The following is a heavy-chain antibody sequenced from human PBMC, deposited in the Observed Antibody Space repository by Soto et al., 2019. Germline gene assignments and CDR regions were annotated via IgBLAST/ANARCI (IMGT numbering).Heavy chain of an antibody. CDR3: ARGGDYYYYGMDV. CDR2: IFHTGGSA. CDR1: GGSISRYY. J-gene: IGHJ6*02. V-gene: IGHV4-59*01. Sequence: PSETLSLTCTVSGGSISRYYWSWIRQPPGKGLEWIGYIFHTGGSANCNPSLKSRVTISVDTSQNHFSLRLTSVSAADTAVYYCARGGDYYYYGMDVWGQGTTVTVSS. D-gene: IGHD3-3*01.